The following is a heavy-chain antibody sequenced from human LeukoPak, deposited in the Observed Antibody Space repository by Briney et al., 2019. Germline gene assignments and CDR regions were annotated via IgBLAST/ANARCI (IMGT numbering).Heavy chain of an antibody. CDR2: INHSGST. CDR1: GGSFSGYY. J-gene: IGHJ4*02. D-gene: IGHD2-15*01. V-gene: IGHV4-34*01. Sequence: PSETLSLACAVYGGSFSGYYWSWIRQPPGKGLEWIGEINHSGSTNYNPSLKSRVTISVDTSKNQFSLKLSSVTAADTAVYYCARAWDIVVVVAARHFDYWGQGTLVTVSS. CDR3: ARAWDIVVVVAARHFDY.